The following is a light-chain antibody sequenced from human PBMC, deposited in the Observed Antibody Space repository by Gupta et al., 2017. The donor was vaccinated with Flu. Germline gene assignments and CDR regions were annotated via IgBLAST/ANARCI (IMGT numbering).Light chain of an antibody. Sequence: VGDRVTITCRASQSISNWLAWNQQKPGKAPKLLIYKASSLETGVPSRFSGSGSGTEFTLTISSLQPDDFATYYCQQYDTYWTFGQGTKVEIK. CDR1: QSISNW. J-gene: IGKJ1*01. V-gene: IGKV1-5*03. CDR3: QQYDTYWT. CDR2: KAS.